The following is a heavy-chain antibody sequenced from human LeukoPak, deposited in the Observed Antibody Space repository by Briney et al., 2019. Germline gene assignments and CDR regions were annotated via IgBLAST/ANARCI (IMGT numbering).Heavy chain of an antibody. V-gene: IGHV3-23*01. J-gene: IGHJ4*02. Sequence: GGSLRLSCAASGFTFSSYAMSWVRQAPGKGLEWVSAISGSGGSTYHADSVKGRFTISRDNSKNTLYLQMNSLRAEDTAVYYCAKDLHDIVGATTFDYWGQGTLVTVSS. CDR1: GFTFSSYA. CDR2: ISGSGGST. D-gene: IGHD1-26*01. CDR3: AKDLHDIVGATTFDY.